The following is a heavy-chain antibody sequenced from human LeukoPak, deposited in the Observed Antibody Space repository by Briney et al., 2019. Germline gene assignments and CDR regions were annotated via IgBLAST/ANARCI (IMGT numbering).Heavy chain of an antibody. CDR3: ARHWGYAFDI. D-gene: IGHD3-16*01. CDR2: IYFSGRT. V-gene: IGHV4-59*01. Sequence: TETLSLTCTVSGYSISSYYRRWMRQPPGQGLEWIGYIYFSGRTNYNPSLKSRVTISVDTSKNQFSLKLSSVTAADTAVYYCARHWGYAFDIWGQGTMVTVSS. CDR1: GYSISSYY. J-gene: IGHJ3*02.